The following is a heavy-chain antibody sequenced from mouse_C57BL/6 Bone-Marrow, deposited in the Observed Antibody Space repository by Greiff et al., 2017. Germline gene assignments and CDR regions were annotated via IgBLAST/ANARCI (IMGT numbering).Heavy chain of an antibody. CDR2: IDPSDSYT. CDR3: ANGYPLYYYAMDY. V-gene: IGHV1-50*01. CDR1: GYTFTSYW. D-gene: IGHD2-2*01. Sequence: VQLQQPGAELVKPGASVKLSCKASGYTFTSYWMQWVKQRPGQGLEWIGEIDPSDSYTNYNQKFKSKATLTVDTSSSTAYMQLSSLTSEDSAVYYCANGYPLYYYAMDYWGQGTSVTVSS. J-gene: IGHJ4*01.